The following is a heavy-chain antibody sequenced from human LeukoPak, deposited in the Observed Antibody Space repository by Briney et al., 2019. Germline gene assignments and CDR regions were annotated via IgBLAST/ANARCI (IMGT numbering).Heavy chain of an antibody. V-gene: IGHV3-30*01. J-gene: IGHJ4*02. CDR3: VRDRTSGYYNYYFAH. D-gene: IGHD3-22*01. CDR2: MSHDGSIQ. Sequence: GGSLRLSCAASGFRFSTFGMHWVRQAPGKGLEWVAVMSHDGSIQFYADSVKGRFTISRDNSKNTLFLQLNSLGAEDTAVYYCVRDRTSGYYNYYFAHWGQGTLVTVSS. CDR1: GFRFSTFG.